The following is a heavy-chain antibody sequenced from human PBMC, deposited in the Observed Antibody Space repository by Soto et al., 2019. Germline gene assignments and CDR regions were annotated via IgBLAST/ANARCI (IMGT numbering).Heavy chain of an antibody. Sequence: QVQLVESGGGVDQPGRSLRLSCAASGFTFSSYAMHWVRQAPGKGLEWVTVISYDGNNKYYADSVEGRFTISRDNSKNTLYLQMNTLRTEDTGVYYCARSQQTTVTSPLADPWGQGTLVTVSS. J-gene: IGHJ5*02. D-gene: IGHD4-17*01. CDR2: ISYDGNNK. CDR3: ARSQQTTVTSPLADP. V-gene: IGHV3-30-3*01. CDR1: GFTFSSYA.